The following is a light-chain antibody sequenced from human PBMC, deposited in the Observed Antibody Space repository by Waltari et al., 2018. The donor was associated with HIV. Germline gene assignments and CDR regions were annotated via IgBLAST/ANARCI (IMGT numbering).Light chain of an antibody. CDR3: QSYDNSLGVV. Sequence: QSVLTPPPSVSGAPGQRVTISCTGGSSNIGAPYDVHWYQQFPGTAPKLLIYGHTNRPSGVPDRFSGSKSGTSASLAITGLQAEDEADYYCQSYDNSLGVVFGGGTKLTVL. V-gene: IGLV1-40*01. CDR1: SSNIGAPYD. J-gene: IGLJ2*01. CDR2: GHT.